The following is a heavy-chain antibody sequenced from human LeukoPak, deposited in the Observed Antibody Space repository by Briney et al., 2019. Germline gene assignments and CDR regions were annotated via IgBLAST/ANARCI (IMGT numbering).Heavy chain of an antibody. V-gene: IGHV3-30-3*01. CDR1: GFTFSSYA. J-gene: IGHJ4*02. D-gene: IGHD6-19*01. CDR3: SSPTLSVAGFDY. Sequence: TGGSLRLSCAASGFTFSSYAMHWVRQAPGKGLEWVAVISYDGSNKYYADSVKGRFTISRDNSKNTLYLQMNSLRAEDTAVYYCSSPTLSVAGFDYWGQGTLVT. CDR2: ISYDGSNK.